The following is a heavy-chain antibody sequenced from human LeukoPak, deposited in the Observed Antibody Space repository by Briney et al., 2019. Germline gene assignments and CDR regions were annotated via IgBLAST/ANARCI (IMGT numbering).Heavy chain of an antibody. D-gene: IGHD6-13*01. CDR2: ISWNSGSI. Sequence: GGSLRLSCAASGFTFDDYAMHWVRQAPGKGLEWVSGISWNSGSIGYADSVKGRFTISRDNAKNSLYLQMNSLRAEDTALYYCAKDTPGYSSSWYYFDYWGQGTLVTVSS. J-gene: IGHJ4*02. CDR3: AKDTPGYSSSWYYFDY. CDR1: GFTFDDYA. V-gene: IGHV3-9*01.